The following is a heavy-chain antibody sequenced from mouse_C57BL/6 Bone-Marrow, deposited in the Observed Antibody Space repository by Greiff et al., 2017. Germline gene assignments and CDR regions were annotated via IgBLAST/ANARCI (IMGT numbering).Heavy chain of an antibody. CDR1: GYTFTSYW. Sequence: QVQLQQPGAELVKPGASVKLSCKASGYTFTSYWMQWVKQRPGQGLEWIGEIDPSDSYTNYNQKFKGKATLTVDTSSSTAYMQLSSLTSEDSAVXYCARGLLSFDYWGQGTTLTVSS. CDR3: ARGLLSFDY. CDR2: IDPSDSYT. J-gene: IGHJ2*01. V-gene: IGHV1-50*01. D-gene: IGHD2-10*01.